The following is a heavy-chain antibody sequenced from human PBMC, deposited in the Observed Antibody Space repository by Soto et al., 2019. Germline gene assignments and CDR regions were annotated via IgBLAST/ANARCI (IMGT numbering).Heavy chain of an antibody. V-gene: IGHV4-34*01. CDR3: ARSGDYPRYYYGMDV. CDR1: GGSFSGYY. D-gene: IGHD4-17*01. J-gene: IGHJ6*02. CDR2: INHSGRT. Sequence: QVQLKQWGAGLLKPSETLSLTCAVYGGSFSGYYWSWIRQPPGKGLEWIGEINHSGRTNHNPSLKSRVSISVETSKNQFSLKVSSVTAADTAAYYCARSGDYPRYYYGMDVWGQGTTVTVSS.